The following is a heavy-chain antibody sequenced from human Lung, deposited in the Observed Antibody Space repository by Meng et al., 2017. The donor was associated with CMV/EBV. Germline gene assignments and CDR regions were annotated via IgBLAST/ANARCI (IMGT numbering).Heavy chain of an antibody. CDR2: IRSKAYGGTT. Sequence: GESLKISCTASGFTFGDYAMSWVRQAPGKGLEWVGFIRSKAYGGTTEYAASVKGRFTISRDDSKSIAYLQMNSLKTEDTAVYYCTRQWSGYDYVGRGMDVWGQGTXVTVSS. CDR3: TRQWSGYDYVGRGMDV. J-gene: IGHJ6*02. V-gene: IGHV3-49*04. CDR1: GFTFGDYA. D-gene: IGHD5-12*01.